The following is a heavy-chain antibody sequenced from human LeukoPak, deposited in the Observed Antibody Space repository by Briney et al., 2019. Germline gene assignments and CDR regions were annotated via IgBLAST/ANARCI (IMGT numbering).Heavy chain of an antibody. CDR1: GGSFSVYY. Sequence: NTSETLSLTCAVYGGSFSVYYWSWIRQPPGKGLEWIGEINHSGSTNYNPSLKSRVTISVDTSKNQFSLKLSSVTAADTAVYHCARKGVRYNYYDSSGYYTSGFDYWGQGTLVTVSS. J-gene: IGHJ4*02. D-gene: IGHD3-22*01. V-gene: IGHV4-34*01. CDR3: ARKGVRYNYYDSSGYYTSGFDY. CDR2: INHSGST.